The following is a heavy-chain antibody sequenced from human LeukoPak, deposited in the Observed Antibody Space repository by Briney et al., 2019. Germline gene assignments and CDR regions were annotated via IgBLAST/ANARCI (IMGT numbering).Heavy chain of an antibody. J-gene: IGHJ4*02. V-gene: IGHV3-7*01. CDR3: ARDGGSAMPFDY. CDR2: IRQDGSDK. D-gene: IGHD2-2*01. CDR1: GFTLSTYW. Sequence: GGSLRLSCAASGFTLSTYWMSWVRQAPGKGLEWVANIRQDGSDKYYVDSVKGRFSISRDNAKNSLYLQMNSLRAEDTAVYYCARDGGSAMPFDYWGQGTLVTVSS.